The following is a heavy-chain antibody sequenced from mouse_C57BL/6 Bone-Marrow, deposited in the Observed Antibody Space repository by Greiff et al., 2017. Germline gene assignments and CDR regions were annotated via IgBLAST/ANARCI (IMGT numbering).Heavy chain of an antibody. V-gene: IGHV1-81*01. Sequence: QVQLQQSGAELARPGASVKLSCKASGYTFTSYGISWVKQRTGQGLEWIGEIYPRSGNTYYNEKFKGKATLTADKSSSSAYMELRSLTSEDSAFYFCARSTIVRGFAYWGQGTLVTVSA. CDR2: IYPRSGNT. J-gene: IGHJ3*01. CDR3: ARSTIVRGFAY. CDR1: GYTFTSYG. D-gene: IGHD2-1*01.